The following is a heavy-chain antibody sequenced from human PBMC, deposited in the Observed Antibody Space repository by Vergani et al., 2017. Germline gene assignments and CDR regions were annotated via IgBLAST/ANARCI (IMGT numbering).Heavy chain of an antibody. CDR1: GGTFSSYA. CDR3: ARDPIHTVTPPRPYFDY. V-gene: IGHV1-18*01. J-gene: IGHJ4*02. D-gene: IGHD4-11*01. CDR2: ISAYNGNT. Sequence: QVQLVQSGAEVKKPGSSVKVSCKASGGTFSSYAISWVRQAPGQGLEWMGWISAYNGNTNYAQKLQGRVTMTTDTSTSTAYMELRSLRSDDTAVYYCARDPIHTVTPPRPYFDYWGQGTLVTVSS.